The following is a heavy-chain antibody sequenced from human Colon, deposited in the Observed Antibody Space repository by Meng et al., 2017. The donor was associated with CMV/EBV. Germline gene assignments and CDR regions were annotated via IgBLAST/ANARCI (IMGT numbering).Heavy chain of an antibody. D-gene: IGHD3-10*01. J-gene: IGHJ4*02. V-gene: IGHV3-30-3*01. Sequence: GESLRLSCAASGFTFSRSAIHWVRQAPGKGLEWVALISSDGNIKYYADSVKGRSTISRDNSRDTLSLQMNNLRADDTSVYYCARVGDYPGGYYDSWGQGTLVTVSS. CDR3: ARVGDYPGGYYDS. CDR1: GFTFSRSA. CDR2: ISSDGNIK.